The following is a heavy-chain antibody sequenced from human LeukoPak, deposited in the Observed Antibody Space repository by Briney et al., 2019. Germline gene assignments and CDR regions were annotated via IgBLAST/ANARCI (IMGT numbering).Heavy chain of an antibody. Sequence: GGSLRLSCAASGFTFRSYAMSWVRQAPGKGLEWVSAISGGGGSTYYADSVKGRFTISRDNSKNTLFLQMNSLRAEDTAVYYCAKDRYCGGGTCYWSYFDYWGQGTLVTVSS. CDR1: GFTFRSYA. CDR2: ISGGGGST. J-gene: IGHJ4*02. CDR3: AKDRYCGGGTCYWSYFDY. D-gene: IGHD2-15*01. V-gene: IGHV3-23*01.